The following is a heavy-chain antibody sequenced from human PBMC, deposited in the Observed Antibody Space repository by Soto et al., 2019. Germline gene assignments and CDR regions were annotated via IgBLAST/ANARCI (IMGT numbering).Heavy chain of an antibody. CDR2: ISWNSGSI. V-gene: IGHV3-9*01. Sequence: GGSLRLSCAASGFTFDDYAMHWVRQAPGKGLEWVSGISWNSGSIGYADSVKGRFTISRDNAKNSLYLQMNSLRAEDTALYYCAKDKTGGFMDVWGKGTTVTVSS. D-gene: IGHD3-16*01. CDR1: GFTFDDYA. CDR3: AKDKTGGFMDV. J-gene: IGHJ6*03.